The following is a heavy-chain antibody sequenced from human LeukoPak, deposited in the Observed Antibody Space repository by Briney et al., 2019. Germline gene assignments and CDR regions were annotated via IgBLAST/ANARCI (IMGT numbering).Heavy chain of an antibody. CDR1: GFTFSRYW. Sequence: GGSLRLSCAASGFTFSRYWMSWVRQAPGGGLQWVANINQDGSEKYYLDSVKGRFTISRDNAKNSLYLQMNSLRAEDTAVYYCARDQGLVLWFGESTFDYWGQGTLVTVSS. D-gene: IGHD3-10*01. CDR2: INQDGSEK. J-gene: IGHJ4*02. V-gene: IGHV3-7*01. CDR3: ARDQGLVLWFGESTFDY.